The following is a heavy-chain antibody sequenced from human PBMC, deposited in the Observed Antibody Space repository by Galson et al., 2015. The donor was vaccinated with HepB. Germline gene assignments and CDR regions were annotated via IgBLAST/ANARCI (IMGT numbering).Heavy chain of an antibody. V-gene: IGHV1-18*01. J-gene: IGHJ6*02. CDR2: FSGYDGST. CDR3: ARDSRLELPLNNYFSYGMDV. Sequence: SVKVSCKASGYSFSNYGLSWIRQALGPGLEWLGWFSGYDGSTNYAQKFQGRVTMTADASTGTAYLELRNLRSDDTAVYYCARDSRLELPLNNYFSYGMDVWGQGSAVTGSS. CDR1: GYSFSNYG. D-gene: IGHD1-7*01.